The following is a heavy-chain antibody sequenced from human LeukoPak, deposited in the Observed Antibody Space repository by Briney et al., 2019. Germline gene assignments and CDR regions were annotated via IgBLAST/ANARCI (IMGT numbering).Heavy chain of an antibody. CDR3: TRADDFWSGYYYYYGMDV. J-gene: IGHJ6*02. D-gene: IGHD3-3*01. CDR1: GFTFGDYA. V-gene: IGHV3-49*04. Sequence: GRSLRLSCTASGFTFGDYAMSWVRQAPGKGLEWVGFIRSKAYGGTTEYAASVKGRFTISRDDSKSIAYLQMNSLKTEDTAVYYCTRADDFWSGYYYYYGMDVWGQGTTVTVSS. CDR2: IRSKAYGGTT.